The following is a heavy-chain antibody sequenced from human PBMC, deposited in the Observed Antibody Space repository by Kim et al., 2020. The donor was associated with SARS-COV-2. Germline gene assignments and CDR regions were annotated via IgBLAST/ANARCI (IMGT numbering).Heavy chain of an antibody. Sequence: ASVKVSCKASAYTITDYFMHWVRQAPGQGLEWMGWINPKSGGTNYAQKFQGRVTMTRDSSLNTAYMQLSNLRSNDSAMYFCAREYLYCSSSACHLDYWGQ. V-gene: IGHV1-2*02. CDR3: AREYLYCSSSACHLDY. CDR2: INPKSGGT. D-gene: IGHD2-2*01. J-gene: IGHJ4*02. CDR1: AYTITDYF.